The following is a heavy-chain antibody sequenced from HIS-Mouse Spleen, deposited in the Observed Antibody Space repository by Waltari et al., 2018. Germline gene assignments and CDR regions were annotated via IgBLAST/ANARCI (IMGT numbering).Heavy chain of an antibody. Sequence: QLQLQESGPGLVKPSETLSLTCTVSGGSIGSSSHYWGWIRQPPGTGLEWIGSIYYSGSTYYNPSLKSRVTISVDTSKNQFSLKLSSVTAADTAVYYCAREIPYSSSWYDWYFDLWGRGTLVTVSS. D-gene: IGHD6-13*01. V-gene: IGHV4-39*07. CDR1: GGSIGSSSHY. CDR2: IYYSGST. J-gene: IGHJ2*01. CDR3: AREIPYSSSWYDWYFDL.